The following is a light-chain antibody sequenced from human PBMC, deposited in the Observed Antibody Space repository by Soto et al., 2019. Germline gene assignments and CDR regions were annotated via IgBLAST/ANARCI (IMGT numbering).Light chain of an antibody. J-gene: IGLJ2*01. Sequence: QSALTQPPSASGSPGQSVTISCTGTKNDIGVYDFVSWYQHHPGKAPRLIIYEVYKRPSGVPDRFSGSKSGNTASLTVSGLQAEDEADYYCSSFAGSINLVFGGGTKLMTVL. CDR2: EVY. CDR1: KNDIGVYDF. V-gene: IGLV2-8*01. CDR3: SSFAGSINLV.